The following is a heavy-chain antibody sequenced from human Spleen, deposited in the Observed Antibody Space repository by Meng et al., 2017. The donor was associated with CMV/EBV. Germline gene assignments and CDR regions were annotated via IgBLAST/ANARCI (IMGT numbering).Heavy chain of an antibody. D-gene: IGHD4-11*01. CDR2: ISSSGSAI. CDR1: GFTFSNYA. Sequence: GGSLRLSCVASGFTFSNYAMTWVRQAPGKGLEWLSHISSSGSAIYYADSVKGRFTFSRDNAKNSLYLQMDSLRAEDTAVYYCARNDYTDYVDYWGQGTLVTVS. J-gene: IGHJ4*02. CDR3: ARNDYTDYVDY. V-gene: IGHV3-11*01.